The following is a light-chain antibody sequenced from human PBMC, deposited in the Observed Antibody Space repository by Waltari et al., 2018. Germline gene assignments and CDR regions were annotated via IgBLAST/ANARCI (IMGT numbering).Light chain of an antibody. J-gene: IGLJ3*02. CDR2: EGS. CDR1: SSDVGGYNY. Sequence: QSALTQPPSASGSPGQSVTISCTGTSSDVGGYNYVSWYQQHPGKAPKLMIYEGSKRPSGVPDRFSGSKSGHTASLTVSGLQAEDEADYYCSSYAGSNNLGVFGGGTNLTVL. CDR3: SSYAGSNNLGV. V-gene: IGLV2-8*01.